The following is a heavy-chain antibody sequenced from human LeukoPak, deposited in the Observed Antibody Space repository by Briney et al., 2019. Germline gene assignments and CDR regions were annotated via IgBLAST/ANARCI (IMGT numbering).Heavy chain of an antibody. Sequence: ASVKVSCKASGYTFTSYYMHWVRQAPGQGLEWKGIINPSGGSTSYARKFQGRVTMTRDTSTSTVYMELSSLRSEDTAVYYCAREGLWADAFDIWGQGTMVTVSS. J-gene: IGHJ3*02. CDR1: GYTFTSYY. CDR2: INPSGGST. CDR3: AREGLWADAFDI. D-gene: IGHD3-16*01. V-gene: IGHV1-46*01.